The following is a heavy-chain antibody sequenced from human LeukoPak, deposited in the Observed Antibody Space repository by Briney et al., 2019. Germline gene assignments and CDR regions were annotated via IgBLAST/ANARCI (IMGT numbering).Heavy chain of an antibody. CDR1: GFTFSSYE. Sequence: GGSLRLSCAASGFTFSSYEMNWVRQAPGKGLEWVSSISRSATTIYYADSVKGRFTISRDNAKNSLYLQMNSLRAEDTAVYYCAREDYDSMGYDYWGQGTLVTVSS. CDR3: AREDYDSMGYDY. V-gene: IGHV3-48*03. J-gene: IGHJ4*02. CDR2: ISRSATTI. D-gene: IGHD3-22*01.